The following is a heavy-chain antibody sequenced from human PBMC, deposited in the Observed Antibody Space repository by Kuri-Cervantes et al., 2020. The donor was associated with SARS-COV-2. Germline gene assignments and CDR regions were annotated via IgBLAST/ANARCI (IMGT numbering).Heavy chain of an antibody. J-gene: IGHJ3*02. CDR3: ASLGAFDI. V-gene: IGHV3-48*01. CDR2: ISSSSSTI. Sequence: GESLKISCAASGFTFSSYAMHWVRQAPGKGLEWVSYISSSSSTIYYADSVKGRFTISRDNAKNSLYLQMNSLRAEDTAVYYCASLGAFDIWGQGTMVTVSS. CDR1: GFTFSSYA.